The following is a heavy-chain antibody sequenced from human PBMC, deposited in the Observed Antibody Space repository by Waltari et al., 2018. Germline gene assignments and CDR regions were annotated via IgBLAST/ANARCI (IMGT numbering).Heavy chain of an antibody. CDR2: IRHTGVK. J-gene: IGHJ4*02. CDR1: GDSINNYF. Sequence: QVQLQESGPGLVKPSETLSLTCRVSGDSINNYFWNWIRQPPGKGLEWIGYIRHTGVKKWNPTLEGRVTMSVDPSKSQSSLRLTSGTAADTAVYYCARWNDRGRYFGDWGQGTPVTVSS. CDR3: ARWNDRGRYFGD. V-gene: IGHV4-59*08. D-gene: IGHD1-1*01.